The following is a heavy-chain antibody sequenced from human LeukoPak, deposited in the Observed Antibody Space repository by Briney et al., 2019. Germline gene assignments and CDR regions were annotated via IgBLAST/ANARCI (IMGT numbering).Heavy chain of an antibody. CDR3: ARAPGIAVVNAFDI. Sequence: SETLSLTCTVSGGSISSYYWSWIRQPPGKGLEWIGYIYYSGSTNYNPSLKSRVTISVDTSKNQFSLKLSSVTAADTAVYYCARAPGIAVVNAFDIWGQGTMVTVPS. V-gene: IGHV4-59*01. D-gene: IGHD6-19*01. CDR2: IYYSGST. J-gene: IGHJ3*02. CDR1: GGSISSYY.